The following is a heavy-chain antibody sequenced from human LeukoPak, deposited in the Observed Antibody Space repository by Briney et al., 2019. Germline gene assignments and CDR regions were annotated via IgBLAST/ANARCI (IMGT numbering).Heavy chain of an antibody. J-gene: IGHJ3*02. CDR3: AREADQKTDFDI. Sequence: SETLSLTCAVYGGSFSGYYWCWIRQPPGKGLEWIGYIYYSGSTNYNPSLKSRVTISVDTSKNQFSLKLSSVTAADTAVYYCAREADQKTDFDIWGQGTMVTVSS. V-gene: IGHV4-59*01. CDR2: IYYSGST. CDR1: GGSFSGYY. D-gene: IGHD2-21*02.